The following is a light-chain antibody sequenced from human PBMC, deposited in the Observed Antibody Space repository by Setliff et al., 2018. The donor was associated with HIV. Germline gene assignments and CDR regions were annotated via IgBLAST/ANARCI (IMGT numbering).Light chain of an antibody. J-gene: IGLJ2*01. CDR3: SSYAGSNNPVV. V-gene: IGLV2-8*01. Sequence: QSALTQPRSVSGSPGQSVTISCTGTSSDVGDYDFVSWYQQHPDKAPKLILYEVNKRPSGVPDRFSGSKSGNTASLTVSGLQADDEADYYCSSYAGSNNPVVFGGGTK. CDR1: SSDVGDYDF. CDR2: EVN.